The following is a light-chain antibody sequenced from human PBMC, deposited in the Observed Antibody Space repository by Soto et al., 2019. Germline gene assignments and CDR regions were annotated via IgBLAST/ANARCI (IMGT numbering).Light chain of an antibody. Sequence: DIQMTQSPSTLSASVGDRVTITCRASQSISSWLAWYQQKAGKAPKVLIYDASSLESGVPSTFSGSGSGTEFTLTISSLQPDDFATYYCQQYNSYWTFGQGTKVDIK. J-gene: IGKJ1*01. CDR3: QQYNSYWT. CDR1: QSISSW. V-gene: IGKV1-5*01. CDR2: DAS.